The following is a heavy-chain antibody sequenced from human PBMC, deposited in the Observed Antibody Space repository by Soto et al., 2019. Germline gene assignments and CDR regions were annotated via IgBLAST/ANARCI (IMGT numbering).Heavy chain of an antibody. CDR1: GYSIISGSY. D-gene: IGHD6-19*01. CDR2: IYHGGTT. CDR3: ARVHVMVVAGSTFDY. Sequence: LSLTFTVSGYSIISGSYWAWIRQPPGKGPEWIASIYHGGTTFHNPSLKSRITISVDTSNNQFSLKLTSVTAADTAVYYCARVHVMVVAGSTFDYWGHGTLVTVSS. J-gene: IGHJ4*01. V-gene: IGHV4-38-2*02.